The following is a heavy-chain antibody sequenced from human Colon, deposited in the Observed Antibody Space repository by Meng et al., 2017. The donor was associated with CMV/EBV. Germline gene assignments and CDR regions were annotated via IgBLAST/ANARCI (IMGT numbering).Heavy chain of an antibody. CDR1: GFIFTDHA. Sequence: GGSLRLSCTASGFIFTDHAMSWVRQAPGKGLEWVAGLSPGGGATYYAQSVRGRFTVSRDNSKNMVFLQLNSLRAEDTAVYYCAKGHNTAGFHPSYYGLDVWGQGTTVTVSS. V-gene: IGHV3-23*01. J-gene: IGHJ6*02. CDR3: AKGHNTAGFHPSYYGLDV. CDR2: LSPGGGAT. D-gene: IGHD2-8*02.